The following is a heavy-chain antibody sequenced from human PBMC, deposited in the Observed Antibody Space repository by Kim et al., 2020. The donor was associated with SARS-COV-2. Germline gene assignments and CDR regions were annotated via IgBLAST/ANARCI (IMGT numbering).Heavy chain of an antibody. Sequence: YSPSFQGQVTISADKSISTAYLQWSSLKASDTAMYYCARGRNYYDSSAGSWGQGTLVTVSS. D-gene: IGHD3-22*01. V-gene: IGHV5-51*01. CDR3: ARGRNYYDSSAGS. J-gene: IGHJ5*02.